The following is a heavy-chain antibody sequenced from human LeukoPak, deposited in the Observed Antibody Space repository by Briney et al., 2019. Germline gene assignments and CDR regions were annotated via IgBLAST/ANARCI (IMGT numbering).Heavy chain of an antibody. V-gene: IGHV1-2*02. CDR1: GYTFTDYY. J-gene: IGHJ4*02. CDR3: ASVYSSGWYFDY. CDR2: INPNSGGT. D-gene: IGHD6-19*01. Sequence: ASVKVSCKVSGYTFTDYYLHWVRQAPGQGLEWMRWINPNSGGTNFAQKFQGRVTLTRDTSISTAYMELSRLRSDDTAVYSCASVYSSGWYFDYWGQGTLVTVSS.